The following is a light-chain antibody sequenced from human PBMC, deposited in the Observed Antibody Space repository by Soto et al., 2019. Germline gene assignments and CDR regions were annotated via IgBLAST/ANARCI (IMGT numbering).Light chain of an antibody. J-gene: IGLJ1*01. V-gene: IGLV2-14*01. CDR2: EVT. Sequence: QSVLTQPASVSGSPGQSITISCTGTSGDVGAYNRVSWYQQRSGKAPKLMVYEVTNRPSGVSNRFSGSKSANTASLTISGLQAEDEADYYCLSYTTSSSYVFXTGTKLTVL. CDR1: SGDVGAYNR. CDR3: LSYTTSSSYV.